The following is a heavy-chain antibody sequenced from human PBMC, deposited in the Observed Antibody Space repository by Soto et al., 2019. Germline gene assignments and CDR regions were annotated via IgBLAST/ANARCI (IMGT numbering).Heavy chain of an antibody. Sequence: QVQLQESGPGLVKPSETLSLTCTVSGGSINLYYWSWLRQPPGKGLEWVASISYSGSSINYSPSLKSRLTISGDTSNNQFSLKVNSVTASDTAVYYCARRRAGDYGHWFDSWGQGILVTVSS. J-gene: IGHJ5*01. CDR3: ARRRAGDYGHWFDS. CDR1: GGSINLYY. CDR2: ISYSGSSI. V-gene: IGHV4-59*08. D-gene: IGHD4-17*01.